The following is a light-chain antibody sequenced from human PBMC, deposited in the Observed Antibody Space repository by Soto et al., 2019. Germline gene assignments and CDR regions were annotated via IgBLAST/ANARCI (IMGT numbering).Light chain of an antibody. J-gene: IGLJ2*01. CDR3: SSYTGSYVV. CDR1: SSDVAGYNF. V-gene: IGLV2-11*01. CDR2: DVS. Sequence: QSVLTQPRSVSGFPGQSVTISCTGTSSDVAGYNFVSWYQQHPGKAPKFLIYDVSKRPSGVPDRFSGSKSGNTASLTISGLQAEDEADYYCSSYTGSYVVFGGGTKLTVL.